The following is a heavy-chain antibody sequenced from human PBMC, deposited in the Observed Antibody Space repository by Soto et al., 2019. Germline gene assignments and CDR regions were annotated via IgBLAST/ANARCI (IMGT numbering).Heavy chain of an antibody. D-gene: IGHD2-2*02. CDR3: ARPAIVVVXAAIRSGYSSSWYYFDY. V-gene: IGHV5-51*01. J-gene: IGHJ4*02. CDR2: IYPGDSDT. CDR1: GYSFTSYW. Sequence: PGESLKISCKGSGYSFTSYWIGWVRQMPGKGLEWMGIIYPGDSDTRYSPSFQGQVTISADKSISTAYLQWSSLKASDTAMYYCARPAIVVVXAAIRSGYSSSWYYFDYWGQGTLVTVSS.